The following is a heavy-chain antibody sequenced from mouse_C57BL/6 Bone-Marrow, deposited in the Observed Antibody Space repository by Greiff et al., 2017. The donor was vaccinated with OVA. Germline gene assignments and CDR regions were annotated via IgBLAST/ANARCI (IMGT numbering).Heavy chain of an antibody. CDR2: ISDGGSYT. V-gene: IGHV5-4*03. Sequence: DVMLVESGGGLVKPGGSLKLSCAASGFTFSSYAMSWVRQTPEKRLEWVATISDGGSYTYYPDNVKGRFTISRDNAKNNLYLQMSHLKSEDTAMYYCARAGGAYWGQGTLVTVSA. CDR3: ARAGGAY. J-gene: IGHJ3*01. CDR1: GFTFSSYA.